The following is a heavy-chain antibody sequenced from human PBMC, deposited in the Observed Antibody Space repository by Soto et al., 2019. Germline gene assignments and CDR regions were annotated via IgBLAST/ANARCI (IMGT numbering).Heavy chain of an antibody. CDR2: IYYSGST. CDR3: ARVGDRAMAVSV. J-gene: IGHJ4*02. V-gene: IGHV4-30-4*01. CDR1: GGSISSNNYY. D-gene: IGHD5-18*01. Sequence: QAQLQESGPGLVKPSQTLSLTCTVSGGSISSNNYYWSWIRPPPGKGLEWIGYIYYSGSTYYNPSLKSRVTISVDTSKNQFSLKLSSVTAADTAVYYCARVGDRAMAVSVWGQGTLVTVSS.